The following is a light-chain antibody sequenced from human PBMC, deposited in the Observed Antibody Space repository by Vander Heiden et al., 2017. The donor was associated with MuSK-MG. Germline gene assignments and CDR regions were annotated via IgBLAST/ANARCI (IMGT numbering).Light chain of an antibody. CDR3: QQDDSTPVT. CDR2: WAS. J-gene: IGKJ4*01. Sequence: DIVMTQSPDSLAVSLGERATINCKSSQSVFYSPNNHNYFAWYQQKPGQPPKLLIYWASTRESGVPDRFSGSGSGTDFTLTISTLQAEDVAVYYCQQDDSTPVTFGGGTKVEIK. CDR1: QSVFYSPNNHNY. V-gene: IGKV4-1*01.